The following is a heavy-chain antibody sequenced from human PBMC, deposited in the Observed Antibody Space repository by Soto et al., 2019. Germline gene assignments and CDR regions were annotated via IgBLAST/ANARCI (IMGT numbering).Heavy chain of an antibody. CDR2: ISAYNGNT. Sequence: ASVKVSCKASGYTFTSYGISWVRQAPGQGLEWMGWISAYNGNTNYAQKLQGRVTMTTDTSTSTAYMELRSLRSDDTAVYYCAIYYDSSGYYQRIKHWYFDLWGRGTLVTVSS. CDR3: AIYYDSSGYYQRIKHWYFDL. D-gene: IGHD3-22*01. J-gene: IGHJ2*01. V-gene: IGHV1-18*04. CDR1: GYTFTSYG.